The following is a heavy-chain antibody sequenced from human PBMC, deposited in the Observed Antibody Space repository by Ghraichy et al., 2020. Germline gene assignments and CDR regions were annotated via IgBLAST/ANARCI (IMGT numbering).Heavy chain of an antibody. J-gene: IGHJ4*02. CDR3: ASPGLGYCSGGSCWGHY. CDR1: GFTFSSSS. CDR2: ISTSSSTI. D-gene: IGHD2-15*01. Sequence: GGSLRLSCAASGFTFSSSSMNWVRQAPGKGLEWVSYISTSSSTIYYADSVKGRFTISRDNAKNSLYLLMNSLRDEDTAVYYCASPGLGYCSGGSCWGHYWGQGTLVTVSS. V-gene: IGHV3-48*02.